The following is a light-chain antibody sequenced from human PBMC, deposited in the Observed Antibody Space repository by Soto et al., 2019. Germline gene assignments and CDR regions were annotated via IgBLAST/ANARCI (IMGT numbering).Light chain of an antibody. J-gene: IGKJ2*01. CDR3: QQYNNWPPYT. CDR1: QSVSSN. Sequence: EIVMTQSPATLSVSPGERATLSFRASQSVSSNLAWYQQKPGQAPRLLIYGAYTRATGIPARFSGSGSGTEFTLTISSLQSEDFAVYYCQQYNNWPPYTFGQGTKLEIK. V-gene: IGKV3-15*01. CDR2: GAY.